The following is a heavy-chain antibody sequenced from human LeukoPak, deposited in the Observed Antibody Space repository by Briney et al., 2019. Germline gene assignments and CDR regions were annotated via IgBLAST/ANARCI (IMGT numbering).Heavy chain of an antibody. J-gene: IGHJ4*02. V-gene: IGHV1-2*06. CDR1: GYIFTDYY. CDR2: INPNSGDT. CDR3: ARDLPSTPNWELDY. Sequence: RASVKVSCKASGYIFTDYYMHWVRQAPGQGLEWMGRINPNSGDTIYAQNFQGRVTMTRDTSMTTAYMEVSRLRSDDTAVYYCARDLPSTPNWELDYWGQGTLVTVSS. D-gene: IGHD7-27*01.